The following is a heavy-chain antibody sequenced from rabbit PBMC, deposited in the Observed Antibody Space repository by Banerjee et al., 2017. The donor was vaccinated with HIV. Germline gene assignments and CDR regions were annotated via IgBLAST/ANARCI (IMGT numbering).Heavy chain of an antibody. CDR2: IYTGSGHT. J-gene: IGHJ4*01. Sequence: QEQLVESGGGLVQPEGSLKLTCTPSGFSFSSGYVMCWVRQAPGKGLEWIGCIYTGSGHTYYASWAKGRFTISKTSSTTVTLQMTSLTGADTATYFCARGVTYPDASHLWGPGTLVTDS. CDR1: GFSFSSGYV. CDR3: ARGVTYPDASHL. V-gene: IGHV1S45*01. D-gene: IGHD7-1*01.